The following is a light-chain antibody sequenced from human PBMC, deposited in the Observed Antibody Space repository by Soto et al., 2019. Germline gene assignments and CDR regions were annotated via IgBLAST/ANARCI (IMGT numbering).Light chain of an antibody. CDR3: HRGYSTPSIS. Sequence: DIQMTQSPSSLSASVGDRVTITCRASQSISSYLNWYQQKPGKAPKLLIYAASSLQSGVPSRFSGSGSGTDFTLTISSLQPEVLATYYCHRGYSTPSISCGQGTRPEI. CDR1: QSISSY. CDR2: AAS. V-gene: IGKV1-39*01. J-gene: IGKJ5*01.